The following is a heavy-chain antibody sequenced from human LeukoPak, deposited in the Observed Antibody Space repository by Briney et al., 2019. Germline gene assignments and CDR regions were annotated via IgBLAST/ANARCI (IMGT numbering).Heavy chain of an antibody. CDR3: AKDITPYSSGWYLGFDY. Sequence: GGSLRLSCAASGFTFTSYAMSWVRQAPGKGLEWVSGISWNSGSIGYADSVKGRFTISRDNAKNSLYLQMNSLRAEDTALYYCAKDITPYSSGWYLGFDYWGQGTLVTVSS. J-gene: IGHJ4*02. V-gene: IGHV3-9*01. CDR1: GFTFTSYA. D-gene: IGHD6-19*01. CDR2: ISWNSGSI.